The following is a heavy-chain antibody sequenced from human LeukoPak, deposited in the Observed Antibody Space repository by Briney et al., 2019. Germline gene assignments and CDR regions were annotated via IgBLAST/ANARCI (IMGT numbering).Heavy chain of an antibody. D-gene: IGHD6-6*01. J-gene: IGHJ4*02. V-gene: IGHV1-46*01. CDR2: INPSGGST. CDR3: ATLPYESAAAPPGY. Sequence: VASVKVSCKASGYTFTSYYMHRVRQAPGQGLEWMGIINPSGGSTIYAQKFQGRVTMTEDTSTDTAYMELSSLRSGDTAVYYCATLPYESAAAPPGYWGQGTLVTVSS. CDR1: GYTFTSYY.